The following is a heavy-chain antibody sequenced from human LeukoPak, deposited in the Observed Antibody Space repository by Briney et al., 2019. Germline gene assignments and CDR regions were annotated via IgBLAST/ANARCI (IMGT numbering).Heavy chain of an antibody. J-gene: IGHJ4*02. D-gene: IGHD2-15*01. CDR1: GDSLRKSTFY. V-gene: IGHV4-39*07. CDR2: IYYSGGA. CDR3: ARGGSYCSGGKCHTFDS. Sequence: NPSETLSLTCTVSGDSLRKSTFYWVWIRQPPGKGLEWIGSIYYSGGADYNPSLQSRVTISVDTSKNEFSLKVRSVTAADTAVYFCARGGSYCSGGKCHTFDSWGQGILVTVSS.